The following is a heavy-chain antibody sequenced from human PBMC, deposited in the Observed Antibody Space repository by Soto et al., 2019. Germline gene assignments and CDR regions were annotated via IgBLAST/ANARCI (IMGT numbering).Heavy chain of an antibody. J-gene: IGHJ4*02. CDR3: AKARYYYDSSGSLDY. Sequence: GSLRLSCAASGFTFSSYAMSWVRQAPGKGLEWVSAISGSGGSTYYADSVKGRFTISRDNSKNTLYLQMNSLRAEDTAVYYCAKARYYYDSSGSLDYWGQGTLVTVSS. CDR2: ISGSGGST. CDR1: GFTFSSYA. V-gene: IGHV3-23*01. D-gene: IGHD3-22*01.